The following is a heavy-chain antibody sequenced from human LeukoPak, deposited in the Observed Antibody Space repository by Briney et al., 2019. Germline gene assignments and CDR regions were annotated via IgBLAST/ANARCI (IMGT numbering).Heavy chain of an antibody. J-gene: IGHJ5*02. CDR3: ARHDFYSNYPHNWFDP. V-gene: IGHV4-38-2*01. D-gene: IGHD4-11*01. Sequence: SETLSLTCAVSGYSMSSGYFWGWIRQPPGKGLEWIGSFYHSGSTHYNPSLRSRVTISVDTSKNQFSLNLSSVTAADTAVYYCARHDFYSNYPHNWFDPWGQGTLVTISS. CDR2: FYHSGST. CDR1: GYSMSSGYF.